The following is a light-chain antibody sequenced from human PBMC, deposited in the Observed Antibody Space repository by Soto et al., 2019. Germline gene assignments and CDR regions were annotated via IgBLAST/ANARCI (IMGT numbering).Light chain of an antibody. CDR2: LNSDGSH. J-gene: IGLJ3*02. V-gene: IGLV4-69*01. CDR3: QTWGTGIWV. CDR1: SGHSSYA. Sequence: QSVLTQSPSASASLGASVTLTCTLSSGHSSYAIAWHQQQPEKGPRYLMKLNSDGSHSKGDGIPDRFSGSSSGAERYLTISSLQSEDEADYYCQTWGTGIWVFGGGTKLTVL.